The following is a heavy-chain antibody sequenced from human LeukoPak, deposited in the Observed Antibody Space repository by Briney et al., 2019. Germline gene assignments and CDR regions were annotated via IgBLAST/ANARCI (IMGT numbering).Heavy chain of an antibody. V-gene: IGHV3-30*18. CDR3: TKGIIPAAGTRPYYYYGMDV. CDR2: ISFDGSDK. Sequence: GRSLRLSCAASGFTFSSYGMHWVRQAPGKGLEWVAVISFDGSDKYYADSVKGRFTISRDNSKNTLYLQMNSLRAEDTAVYYCTKGIIPAAGTRPYYYYGMDVWGQGTTVTVSS. CDR1: GFTFSSYG. D-gene: IGHD6-13*01. J-gene: IGHJ6*02.